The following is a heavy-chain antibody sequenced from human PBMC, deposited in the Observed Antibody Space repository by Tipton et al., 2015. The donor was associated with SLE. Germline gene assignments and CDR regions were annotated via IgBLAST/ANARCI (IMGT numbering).Heavy chain of an antibody. V-gene: IGHV4-34*01. Sequence: TLSLTCAVYGGSFSGYYWSWIRQPPGKGLEWIGEINHSGSTNYNPSLKSRVTISVDTSKNQFSLKLSSVTAADTAVYYCARIPGLRFLEWFNWFDPWGQGTLVTVSS. CDR3: ARIPGLRFLEWFNWFDP. J-gene: IGHJ5*02. D-gene: IGHD3-3*01. CDR2: INHSGST. CDR1: GGSFSGYY.